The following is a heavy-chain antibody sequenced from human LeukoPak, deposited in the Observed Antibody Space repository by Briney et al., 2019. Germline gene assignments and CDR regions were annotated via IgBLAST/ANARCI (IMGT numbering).Heavy chain of an antibody. Sequence: ASVKVSCKPSGGTFSSYAISWVRQAPGQGLEWMGGIIPIFGTANYAQKFQGRVTITTDESTSTAYMELSSLRSEDTAVYYCAIGDYGSVIRYFDYWGQGTLVTVSS. D-gene: IGHD4-17*01. CDR3: AIGDYGSVIRYFDY. CDR1: GGTFSSYA. CDR2: IIPIFGTA. V-gene: IGHV1-69*05. J-gene: IGHJ4*02.